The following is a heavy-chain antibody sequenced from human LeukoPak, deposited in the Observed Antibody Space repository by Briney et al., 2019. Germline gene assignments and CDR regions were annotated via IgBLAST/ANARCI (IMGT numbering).Heavy chain of an antibody. J-gene: IGHJ6*02. CDR2: VYHSGST. D-gene: IGHD3/OR15-3a*01. CDR3: ARLSIFGLVTQGYMMDV. CDR1: GGSISSSSYY. V-gene: IGHV4-39*01. Sequence: PSETLSLTCTVSGGSISSSSYYWGWIRQPPGKGLEWIGSVYHSGSTYYNPSLKGRVTISVDTSKNQFSLKLSSVTAADTAVYYCARLSIFGLVTQGYMMDVWGQGTTVTVSS.